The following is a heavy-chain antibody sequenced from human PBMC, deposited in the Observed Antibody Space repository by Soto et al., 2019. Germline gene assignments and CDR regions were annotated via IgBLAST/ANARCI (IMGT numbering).Heavy chain of an antibody. V-gene: IGHV3-23*01. CDR2: ISGSGGTT. CDR1: GFTFSTYA. D-gene: IGHD2-21*01. CDR3: AKVGYGGEGAGDWYFAL. J-gene: IGHJ2*01. Sequence: EVQLLESGGGFLQPGGSLRLSCAASGFTFSTYAMTWVRQAAGKGLEWVSSISGSGGTTFYEDSVTGRFTISRDTSRNTLDLRMRSLGAEDTAVYYRAKVGYGGEGAGDWYFALGGGGTLVTVSS.